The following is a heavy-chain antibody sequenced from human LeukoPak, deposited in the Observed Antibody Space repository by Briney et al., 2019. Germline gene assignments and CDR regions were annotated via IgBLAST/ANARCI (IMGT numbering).Heavy chain of an antibody. CDR3: TLYNY. D-gene: IGHD2-2*02. J-gene: IGHJ4*02. V-gene: IGHV1-3*03. CDR2: INPGNGDT. CDR1: GYSFTSQD. Sequence: GASVKVSCKTSGYSFTSQDMHWVRQAPGQSLKWMGCINPGNGDTKYSQEFQGRVTITRDTSATTAYMELSSLRSDDMAVYYCTLYNYWGQGTLVTVSS.